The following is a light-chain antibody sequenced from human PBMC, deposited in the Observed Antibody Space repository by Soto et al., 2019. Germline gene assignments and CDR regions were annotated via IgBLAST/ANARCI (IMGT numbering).Light chain of an antibody. Sequence: ETVLTQSPATLSLSPGERATLSCRASQSINRHLAWYRQKPGQAPRLLIHDASNRATGIPARFSGSGSGTDFTLTISSLEPEDFGVYYCQQRSNWPPVTFGGGTKVEIK. J-gene: IGKJ4*01. V-gene: IGKV3-11*01. CDR2: DAS. CDR3: QQRSNWPPVT. CDR1: QSINRH.